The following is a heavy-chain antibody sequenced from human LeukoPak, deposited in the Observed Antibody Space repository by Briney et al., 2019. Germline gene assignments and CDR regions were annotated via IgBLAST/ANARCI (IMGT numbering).Heavy chain of an antibody. Sequence: GRSLRLSCAASGFTFSSYGMHWVRQAPGKGLEWVAVIWYDGSNKYYADSVKGRFTISRDNSKNTLYLQMNSLRAEDTAVYYCAKGWDDLDVWGKGTTVTVSS. V-gene: IGHV3-33*06. CDR3: AKGWDDLDV. J-gene: IGHJ6*04. D-gene: IGHD1-1*01. CDR2: IWYDGSNK. CDR1: GFTFSSYG.